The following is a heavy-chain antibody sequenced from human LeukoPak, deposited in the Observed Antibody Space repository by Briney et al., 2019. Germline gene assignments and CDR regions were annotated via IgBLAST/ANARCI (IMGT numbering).Heavy chain of an antibody. V-gene: IGHV3-21*01. CDR3: ARDYSPGIVGATTSGY. D-gene: IGHD1-26*01. J-gene: IGHJ4*02. Sequence: GGSLRLACAASGFTFSSYSMNWVRQAPGKGLEWVSSISSSSSYIYYADSVKGRFTISRDNAKNSLYLQMNSLRAEDTAVYYCARDYSPGIVGATTSGYWGQGTLVTVSS. CDR1: GFTFSSYS. CDR2: ISSSSSYI.